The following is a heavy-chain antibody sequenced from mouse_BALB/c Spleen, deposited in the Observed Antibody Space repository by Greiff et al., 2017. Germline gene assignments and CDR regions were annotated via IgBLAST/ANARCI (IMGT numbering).Heavy chain of an antibody. Sequence: DVMLVESGGGLVQPGGSGKLSGEPSGFTSGGFGLHGVGQAPEKGLGWVAYISSGSSTIYYADTVKGRFTISRDNPKNTLFLQMTSLRSEDTAMYYCARSAHYSYYAMDYWGQGTSVTVSS. CDR2: ISSGSSTI. CDR1: GFTSGGFG. J-gene: IGHJ4*01. D-gene: IGHD1-2*01. CDR3: ARSAHYSYYAMDY. V-gene: IGHV5-17*02.